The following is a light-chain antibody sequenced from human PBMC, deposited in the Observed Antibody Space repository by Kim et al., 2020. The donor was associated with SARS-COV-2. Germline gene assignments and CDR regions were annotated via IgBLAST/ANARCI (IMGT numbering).Light chain of an antibody. CDR3: QVWDSSTNVV. CDR1: NIGSKK. V-gene: IGLV3-9*01. J-gene: IGLJ2*01. Sequence: VALGQTARITGGGNNIGSKKGHWYQQKPGQAPVLVIYRDSNRPSGIPERFSGSNSGNTATLTISRAQAGDEADYYCQVWDSSTNVVFGGGTQLTVL. CDR2: RDS.